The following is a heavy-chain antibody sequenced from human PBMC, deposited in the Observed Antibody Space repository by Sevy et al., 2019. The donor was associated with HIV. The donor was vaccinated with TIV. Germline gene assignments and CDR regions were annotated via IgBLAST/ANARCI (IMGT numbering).Heavy chain of an antibody. V-gene: IGHV3-7*01. Sequence: GGSLRLSCVASGFNLENIWMNWVRQAPGKGLEWVANIRQDGSEIYYVASVKGRFTISRDNARNLVYLQMNSLRVEDTALYYCVRAIQSDGSFWGQGALVTVSS. CDR3: VRAIQSDGSF. D-gene: IGHD6-19*01. CDR2: IRQDGSEI. CDR1: GFNLENIW. J-gene: IGHJ4*02.